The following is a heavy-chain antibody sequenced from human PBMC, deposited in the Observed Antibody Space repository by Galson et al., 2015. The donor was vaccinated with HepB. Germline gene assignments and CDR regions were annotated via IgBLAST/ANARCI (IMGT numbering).Heavy chain of an antibody. CDR1: GYTFTSYG. CDR3: ARDILFVLPDYYYYYGMDV. Sequence: SVKVSCKASGYTFTSYGISWVRQAPGQGLEWMGWISAYNGNTNYAQKLQGRVTMTTDTSTSTAYMELRSLRSDDTAVYYCARDILFVLPDYYYYYGMDVWGQGTTVTVSS. CDR2: ISAYNGNT. D-gene: IGHD3/OR15-3a*01. V-gene: IGHV1-18*04. J-gene: IGHJ6*02.